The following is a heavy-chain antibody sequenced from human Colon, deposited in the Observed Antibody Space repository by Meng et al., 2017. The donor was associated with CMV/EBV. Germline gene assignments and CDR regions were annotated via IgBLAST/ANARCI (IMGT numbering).Heavy chain of an antibody. V-gene: IGHV4-39*07. D-gene: IGHD3-3*01. CDR1: DGSISSSSYY. CDR2: IYYSGST. Sequence: SETLSLTCIVSDGSISSSSYYWGWIRQPPGKGLEWIASIYYSGSTYYNPSLKSRVTISIDTSNNQFSLSLEFVTAADTAVYYCARVFPPIFGIVKNSFNWFDPWGQGMLVTVSS. J-gene: IGHJ5*02. CDR3: ARVFPPIFGIVKNSFNWFDP.